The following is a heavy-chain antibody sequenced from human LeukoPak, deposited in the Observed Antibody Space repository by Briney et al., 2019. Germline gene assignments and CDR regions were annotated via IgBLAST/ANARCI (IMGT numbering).Heavy chain of an antibody. D-gene: IGHD2-8*01. Sequence: ASVKVPCKASGYTFTGYYMHWVRQAPGQGLEWMGWINPNSGGTNYAQKFQGRVTMTRDTSISTAYMELSRLRSDDTAVYYCARVLMVYAISPLGYWGQGTLVTVSS. CDR1: GYTFTGYY. J-gene: IGHJ4*02. CDR3: ARVLMVYAISPLGY. V-gene: IGHV1-2*02. CDR2: INPNSGGT.